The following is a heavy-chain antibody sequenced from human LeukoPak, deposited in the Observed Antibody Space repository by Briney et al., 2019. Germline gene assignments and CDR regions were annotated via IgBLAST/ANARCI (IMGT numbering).Heavy chain of an antibody. CDR1: GFTFSSYG. V-gene: IGHV3-48*01. J-gene: IGHJ4*02. Sequence: GGSLRLSCAASGFTFSSYGMNWVRQAPGKGLEWVSYISSSSSSIYYPDSVKGRFTISRDNAKDSLYLQMNSLRAEDTAVYYCARDSGSGRRWFDYWGRGTLVTVSS. CDR2: ISSSSSSI. CDR3: ARDSGSGRRWFDY. D-gene: IGHD4-23*01.